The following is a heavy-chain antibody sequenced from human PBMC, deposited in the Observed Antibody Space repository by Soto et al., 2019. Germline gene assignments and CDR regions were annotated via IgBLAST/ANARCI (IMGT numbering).Heavy chain of an antibody. Sequence: GGSLRLSCAASGFTFSSYAMSWVRQAPGKGLEWVSAISGSGGSTYYADSVKGRFTISRDNSKNTLYLQMNSLRAEDTAVYYCAKECFLGYCSGGRCYGDAFDIWGQGTMVTVSS. CDR3: AKECFLGYCSGGRCYGDAFDI. V-gene: IGHV3-23*01. D-gene: IGHD2-15*01. CDR2: ISGSGGST. J-gene: IGHJ3*02. CDR1: GFTFSSYA.